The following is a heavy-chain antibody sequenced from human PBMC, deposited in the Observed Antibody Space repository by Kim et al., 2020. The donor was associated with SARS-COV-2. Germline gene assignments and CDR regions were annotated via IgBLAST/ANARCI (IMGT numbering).Heavy chain of an antibody. CDR3: ARCPLSMTMVRGMITTTLFYYSNMDV. D-gene: IGHD3-10*01. CDR2: ISSSSTTM. V-gene: IGHV3-48*02. J-gene: IGHJ6*02. Sequence: GGSLRLSCAASGFNFNSYSMNWARQAPGKGLEWVSYISSSSTTMYYADSVRGRFTISRDNAKNSLFLQMNSLRDDDTAVYYCARCPLSMTMVRGMITTTLFYYSNMDVWGQGTTVTVSS. CDR1: GFNFNSYS.